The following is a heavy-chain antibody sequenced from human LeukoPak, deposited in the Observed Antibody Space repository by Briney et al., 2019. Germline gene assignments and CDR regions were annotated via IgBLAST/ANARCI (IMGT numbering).Heavy chain of an antibody. D-gene: IGHD7-27*01. CDR3: ARRAGDHYYFDY. CDR1: GYIFTSYY. V-gene: IGHV1-46*01. Sequence: ASVKVSCKASGYIFTSYYMHWVRQAPGQGLEWMGIVNPSSGSTSYAQKFQDRVKMTRDTSRSTVYMELSSLRSEDTAVYYCARRAGDHYYFDYWGQGTLVTVSS. J-gene: IGHJ4*02. CDR2: VNPSSGST.